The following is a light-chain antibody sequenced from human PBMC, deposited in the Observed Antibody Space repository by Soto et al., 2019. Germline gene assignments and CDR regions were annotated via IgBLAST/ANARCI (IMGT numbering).Light chain of an antibody. V-gene: IGKV3-20*01. CDR3: QQYGSSPRYT. J-gene: IGKJ2*01. CDR2: GAS. Sequence: EIVLTQSPGTLSLSPGERATLSCRASQSVSRNYLAWYQQRPGQAPRLLTYGASSRATGIPDRFSGSGSGTDFTLTISRLEPEDFAVYYCQQYGSSPRYTFAQGTKLEIK. CDR1: QSVSRNY.